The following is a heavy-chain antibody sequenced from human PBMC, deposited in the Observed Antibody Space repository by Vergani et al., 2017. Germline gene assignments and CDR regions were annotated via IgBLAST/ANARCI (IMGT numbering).Heavy chain of an antibody. CDR2: INPNSGGT. CDR3: ARVNYYYYGMDV. J-gene: IGHJ6*02. CDR1: GYTFTGYY. V-gene: IGHV1-2*02. Sequence: QVQLVQSGAEVKKPGASVKVSCKASGYTFTGYYMHWVRQAPGQGLEWMGWINPNSGGTNYAQKFQGRVTMTTDTSTSTAYMELRSLRSDDTAVYYCARVNYYYYGMDVWGQGTTVTVSS.